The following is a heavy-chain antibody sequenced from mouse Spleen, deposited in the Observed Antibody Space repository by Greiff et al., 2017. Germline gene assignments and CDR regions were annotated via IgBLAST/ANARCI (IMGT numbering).Heavy chain of an antibody. CDR1: GYTFTSYW. CDR3: ARRDYDYAMDY. V-gene: IGHV1S127*01. J-gene: IGHJ4*01. D-gene: IGHD2-4*01. Sequence: VQVVESGPELVRPGASVRMSCKASGYTFTSYWMHWMKQRPGHGLEWIGMIDPSNSEIRLNQKFKGKATLNVDKSSNTAYMQLSSLTSEDSAVYYCARRDYDYAMDYWGQGTSVTVSS. CDR2: IDPSNSEI.